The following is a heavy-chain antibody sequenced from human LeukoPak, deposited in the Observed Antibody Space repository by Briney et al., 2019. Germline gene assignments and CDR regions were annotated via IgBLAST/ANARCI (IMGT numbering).Heavy chain of an antibody. D-gene: IGHD3-10*01. CDR2: INPNSGGT. V-gene: IGHV1-2*02. CDR3: ARDRVLWFGEFDFDY. Sequence: GASVKVSCKASGYTFTGYYMHWVRQAPGQGLEWMGWINPNSGGTNYAQKFQGRVTMTRDTSISTAYVELSRLRSDDTAVYYCARDRVLWFGEFDFDYWGQGTLVTVSS. J-gene: IGHJ4*02. CDR1: GYTFTGYY.